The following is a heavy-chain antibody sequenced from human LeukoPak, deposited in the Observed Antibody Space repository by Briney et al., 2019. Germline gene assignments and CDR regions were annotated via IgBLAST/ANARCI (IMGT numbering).Heavy chain of an antibody. Sequence: SQTLSLTYAVSGGSISSGGYSWSWIRQPPGKGLEWIGYIYHSGSTYYNPSLKSRVTISVDRSKNQFSLKLSSVTAADTAVYYCASRDYYDSSGYNYWGQGTLVTVSS. CDR2: IYHSGST. D-gene: IGHD3-22*01. J-gene: IGHJ4*02. V-gene: IGHV4-30-2*01. CDR3: ASRDYYDSSGYNY. CDR1: GGSISSGGYS.